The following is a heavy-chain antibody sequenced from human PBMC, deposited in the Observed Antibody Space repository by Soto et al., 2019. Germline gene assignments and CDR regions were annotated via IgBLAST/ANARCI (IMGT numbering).Heavy chain of an antibody. CDR1: GGSFSGYY. CDR2: INHSGST. CDR3: ARWCATMVRGVMWDNWFDP. Sequence: SETLSLTCAVYGGSFSGYYWSWIRQPPGKGLEWIGEINHSGSTNYNPSLKSRVTISVDTSKNQFSLKLSSVTAADTAVYYCARWCATMVRGVMWDNWFDPWGQGTLVTVSS. J-gene: IGHJ5*02. D-gene: IGHD3-10*01. V-gene: IGHV4-34*01.